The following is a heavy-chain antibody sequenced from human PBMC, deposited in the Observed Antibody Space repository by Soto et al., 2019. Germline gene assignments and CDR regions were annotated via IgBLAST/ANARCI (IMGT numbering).Heavy chain of an antibody. CDR3: ARTMVGARAGYFDY. J-gene: IGHJ4*02. CDR2: IYYSGST. D-gene: IGHD1-26*01. V-gene: IGHV4-61*01. Sequence: QVQLQESGPGLVKPSETLSLTCTVSGGSVSSGSYYWSWIGQPPGKGLEWIGYIYYSGSTNYNPSLKSRVTISVDTSKNQFSMNLSSVTAADTAVYYCARTMVGARAGYFDYWGRGTLVTVSS. CDR1: GGSVSSGSYY.